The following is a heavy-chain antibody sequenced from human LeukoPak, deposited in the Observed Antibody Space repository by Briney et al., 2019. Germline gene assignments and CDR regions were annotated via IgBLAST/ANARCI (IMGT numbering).Heavy chain of an antibody. Sequence: ASVKVSCKASGYTFTSYDINWVRQATGQGLEWMGWMNPNSGNTGYAQNFQGRVTMTRNTSISTAYMELSSLRSEDTAVYYCAKANYYATAGYPGYWGQGTLVTVSS. V-gene: IGHV1-8*01. J-gene: IGHJ4*02. CDR1: GYTFTSYD. CDR2: MNPNSGNT. D-gene: IGHD3-22*01. CDR3: AKANYYATAGYPGY.